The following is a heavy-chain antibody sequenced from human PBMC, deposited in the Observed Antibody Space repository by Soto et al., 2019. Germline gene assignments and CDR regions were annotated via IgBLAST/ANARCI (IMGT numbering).Heavy chain of an antibody. CDR3: ARMNVDSYQFYYAMDV. J-gene: IGHJ6*02. CDR1: GFSLTTGKMG. Sequence: SGPTLVNPTETLTLTCTVSGFSLTTGKMGVSWIRQPPGKALEWRAHIFSDNERSYSTSLQGRLTISKDTSGSQVVLSMTNVDPVDTATYYCARMNVDSYQFYYAMDVWGQGTTVTVSS. CDR2: IFSDNER. D-gene: IGHD4-17*01. V-gene: IGHV2-26*01.